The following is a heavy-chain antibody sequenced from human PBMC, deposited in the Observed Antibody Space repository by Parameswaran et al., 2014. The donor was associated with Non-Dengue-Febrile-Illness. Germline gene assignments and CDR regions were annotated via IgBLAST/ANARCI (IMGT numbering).Heavy chain of an antibody. D-gene: IGHD3-16*02. CDR3: ARHQDYDYVWGSYRHYYGMDV. V-gene: IGHV4-39*01. CDR2: MYYSGST. J-gene: IGHJ6*02. Sequence: PGKGLEWIGSMYYSGSTYYNPSLKSRVTISVDTSKNQFSLKLSSVTAADTAVYYCARHQDYDYVWGSYRHYYGMDVWGQGTTVTVSS.